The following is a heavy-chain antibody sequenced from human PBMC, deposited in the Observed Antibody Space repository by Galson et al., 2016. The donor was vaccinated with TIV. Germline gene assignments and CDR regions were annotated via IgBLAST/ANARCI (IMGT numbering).Heavy chain of an antibody. D-gene: IGHD2-21*02. CDR2: IIPIIGMT. Sequence: SVKVSCKASGGTFSNYAIRWVRQAPGQGLEWMGRIIPIIGMTNYAQKFQGRLTITADKSTSTAYMELSSLRNEDTAVYYCAKWVVTDTTFDYWGQGTLVTASS. J-gene: IGHJ4*02. CDR3: AKWVVTDTTFDY. CDR1: GGTFSNYA. V-gene: IGHV1-69*04.